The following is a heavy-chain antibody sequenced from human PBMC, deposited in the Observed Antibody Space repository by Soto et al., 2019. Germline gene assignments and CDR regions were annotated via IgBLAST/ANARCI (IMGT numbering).Heavy chain of an antibody. D-gene: IGHD1-26*01. CDR2: ISGSGGST. Sequence: EVQLLESGGGLVQPGGSLRLSCAASGFTFSSYAMSWVRQAPGKGLEWVAAISGSGGSTYYADSVKGRFTISRDNSKNTRYLQMNSLRAEDTAVYYCAKERWEGYGMDVGGQGTTVTVSS. CDR1: GFTFSSYA. CDR3: AKERWEGYGMDV. J-gene: IGHJ6*02. V-gene: IGHV3-23*01.